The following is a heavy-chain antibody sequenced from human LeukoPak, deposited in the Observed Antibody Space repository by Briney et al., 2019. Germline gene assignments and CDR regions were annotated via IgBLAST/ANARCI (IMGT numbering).Heavy chain of an antibody. D-gene: IGHD3-16*01. CDR1: GGSLSGYY. CDR3: ARKGYGLRFNY. J-gene: IGHJ4*02. V-gene: IGHV4-34*01. CDR2: INHSGST. Sequence: PSETLSLTRAVYGGSLSGYYWSWIPQPPGKGLEWIGEINHSGSTNHNPSLKSRVTISVDTSKNQFSLKLSSVPAADTAVYYCARKGYGLRFNYWGQGTLVTVS.